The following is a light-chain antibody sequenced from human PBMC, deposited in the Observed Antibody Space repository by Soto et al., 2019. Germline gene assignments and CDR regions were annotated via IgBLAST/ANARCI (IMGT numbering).Light chain of an antibody. Sequence: DIQLDQSPSSVSASVGDRVTVTCRASQSVASRLAWYQQKPGKAPKLLIYAAAKLQTGVPSRFSCTGSETDFTLTINSLQPEDFATYYCQQASSFPWTFGQGTRVDVK. J-gene: IGKJ1*01. CDR3: QQASSFPWT. V-gene: IGKV1-12*01. CDR2: AAA. CDR1: QSVASR.